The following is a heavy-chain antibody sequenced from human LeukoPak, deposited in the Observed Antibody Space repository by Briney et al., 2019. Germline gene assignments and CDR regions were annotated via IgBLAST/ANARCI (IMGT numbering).Heavy chain of an antibody. CDR1: VGSISSYY. CDR2: ICYSGST. Sequence: SETLSLTCTVSVGSISSYYWSWIRQPPWKGREWVVYICYSGSTNYNPSLKSRVTISVDTSKNQFSLKLSSVTAADTALYYCARTSGSYFYYYGMDVWGQGTTVTVSS. V-gene: IGHV4-59*01. CDR3: ARTSGSYFYYYGMDV. D-gene: IGHD1-26*01. J-gene: IGHJ6*02.